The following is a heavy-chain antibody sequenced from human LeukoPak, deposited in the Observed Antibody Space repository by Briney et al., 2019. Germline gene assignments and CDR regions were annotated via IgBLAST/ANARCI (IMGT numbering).Heavy chain of an antibody. J-gene: IGHJ6*03. Sequence: GGSLRLSCAASGFTFSSYSMNWVRQAPGKGLEWVSSISSSSSYIYYADSVKGRFTISRDNAKNSLYLQMNSLRAEDTAVYYCARAPVSLMALGYYYMDVWGKGTTVTVSS. CDR3: ARAPVSLMALGYYYMDV. V-gene: IGHV3-21*01. CDR1: GFTFSSYS. D-gene: IGHD3-10*01. CDR2: ISSSSSYI.